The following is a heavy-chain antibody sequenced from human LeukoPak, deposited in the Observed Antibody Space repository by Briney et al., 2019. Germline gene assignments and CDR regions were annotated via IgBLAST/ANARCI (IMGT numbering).Heavy chain of an antibody. V-gene: IGHV4-34*01. CDR1: GGSFSGYY. CDR3: ASMARSP. CDR2: INHSGST. D-gene: IGHD5-24*01. Sequence: SETLSLTCAVYGGSFSGYYWSWIRQPPGKGLEWIGEINHSGSTNYNPSLKSRVTISVDTSKNQFSLKLSSVTAADTAVYYCASMARSPWGQGTLVTVSS. J-gene: IGHJ5*02.